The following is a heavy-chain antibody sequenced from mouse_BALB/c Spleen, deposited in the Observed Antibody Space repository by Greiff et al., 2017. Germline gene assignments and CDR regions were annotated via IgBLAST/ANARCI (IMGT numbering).Heavy chain of an antibody. V-gene: IGHV7-1*02. J-gene: IGHJ3*01. CDR3: ARSYGNYPFAY. D-gene: IGHD2-10*02. Sequence: EVKVVESGGGLVQPGGSLRLSCATSGFTFSDFYMEWVRQPPGKRLEWIAASRNKANDYTTEYSASVKGRFIVSRDTSQSILYLQMNALRAEDTAIYYCARSYGNYPFAYWGQGTLVTVSA. CDR2: SRNKANDYTT. CDR1: GFTFSDFY.